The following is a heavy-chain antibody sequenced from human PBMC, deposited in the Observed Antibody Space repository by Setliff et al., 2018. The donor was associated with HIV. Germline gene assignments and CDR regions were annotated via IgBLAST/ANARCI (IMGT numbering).Heavy chain of an antibody. V-gene: IGHV3-21*01. CDR1: GFTFSSYS. D-gene: IGHD2-21*02. CDR3: ARSNCGGDCDAFDI. J-gene: IGHJ3*02. CDR2: ISSSSSYI. Sequence: SCAASGFTFSSYSMNWVRQAPGKGLEWVSSISSSSSYIYYADSVKGRFTISRDNAKNSLYLQMNSLRAEDTAVYYCARSNCGGDCDAFDIWGQGTMVTVSS.